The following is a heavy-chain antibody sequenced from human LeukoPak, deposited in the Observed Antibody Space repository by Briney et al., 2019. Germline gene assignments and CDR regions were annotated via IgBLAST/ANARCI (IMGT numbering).Heavy chain of an antibody. CDR2: IKPDGSET. D-gene: IGHD4-17*01. CDR3: ARIGRDHGDYFDY. V-gene: IGHV3-7*05. J-gene: IGHJ4*02. CDR1: GFSFSSCW. Sequence: PGGSLRLSCAASGFSFSSCWMTWLRQAPGRGLEWVANIKPDGSETDYVDSVKGRFTISGDNTRNSLYLQMNSLRAEDTAVYYCARIGRDHGDYFDYWGQGTLVTVSS.